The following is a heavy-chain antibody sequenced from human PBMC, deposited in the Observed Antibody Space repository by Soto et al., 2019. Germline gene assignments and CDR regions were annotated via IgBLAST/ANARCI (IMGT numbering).Heavy chain of an antibody. J-gene: IGHJ6*02. Sequence: GGSLRLSCAASGFTFDDYTMHWVRQAPGKGLEWVSLISWDGGSTYYADSVKGRFTISRDNSKNSLYLQMNSLRTEDTALYYCAKDINGYSSSPTMTHYYYYGMDVWGQGTTVTVSS. D-gene: IGHD6-6*01. CDR2: ISWDGGST. V-gene: IGHV3-43*01. CDR1: GFTFDDYT. CDR3: AKDINGYSSSPTMTHYYYYGMDV.